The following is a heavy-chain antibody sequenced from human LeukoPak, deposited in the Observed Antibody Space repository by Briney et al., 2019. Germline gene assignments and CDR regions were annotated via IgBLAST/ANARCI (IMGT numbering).Heavy chain of an antibody. J-gene: IGHJ4*02. Sequence: GGSLRLSCAASGFTFSSYAMSWVRQAPGKGLEWVSAISGSGGTTYYADSVKGRLTISRDNSKNTLYLQMNSLRAEDTAVYYCARDWSRGIEYYDFWSGYIRFDYWGQGTLVTVSS. CDR2: ISGSGGTT. CDR1: GFTFSSYA. CDR3: ARDWSRGIEYYDFWSGYIRFDY. D-gene: IGHD3-3*01. V-gene: IGHV3-23*01.